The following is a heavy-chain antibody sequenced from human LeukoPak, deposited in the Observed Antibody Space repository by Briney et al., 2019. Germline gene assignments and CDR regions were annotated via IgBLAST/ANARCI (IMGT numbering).Heavy chain of an antibody. V-gene: IGHV1-18*01. Sequence: ASVKVSCKASGYTFTSYGISWVRQAPGQGLEWMGWISAYTGNTNYAQKLQGRVTMTTDTSTSTGYMELRSLRSDDTAVYYCARLTWELLDNYFDYWGQGTLVTVSS. CDR2: ISAYTGNT. CDR1: GYTFTSYG. J-gene: IGHJ4*02. CDR3: ARLTWELLDNYFDY. D-gene: IGHD1-26*01.